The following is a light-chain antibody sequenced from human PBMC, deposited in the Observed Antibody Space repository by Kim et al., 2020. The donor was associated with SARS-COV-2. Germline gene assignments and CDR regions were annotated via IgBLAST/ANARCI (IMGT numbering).Light chain of an antibody. CDR1: QSVTSSF. CDR2: DAS. J-gene: IGKJ4*01. CDR3: HHYGSSVT. V-gene: IGKV3-20*01. Sequence: PGERATLSCRASQSVTSSFLAWYQQKPGQTPRLLIYDASNRAPGIPDRFRGSGSGTDFTLTISSLEPEDFAVYFCHHYGSSVTFAGGTKVDIK.